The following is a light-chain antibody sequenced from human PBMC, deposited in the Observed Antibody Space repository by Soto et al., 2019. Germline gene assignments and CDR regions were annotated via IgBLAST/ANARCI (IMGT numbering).Light chain of an antibody. CDR3: QQYGDSRT. CDR1: QRFSNNY. J-gene: IGKJ1*01. V-gene: IGKV3-20*01. Sequence: EIVLTQSPGTLSLSPGERATLSCRASQRFSNNYLAWYQQKPGQAPRLLMYGASSRATGIPDRFSGSGSGTDFTLTISRLEPAEFAVYYCQQYGDSRTFGQGTKVEIK. CDR2: GAS.